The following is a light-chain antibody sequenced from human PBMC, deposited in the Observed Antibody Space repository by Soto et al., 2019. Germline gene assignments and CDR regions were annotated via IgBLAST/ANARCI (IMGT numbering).Light chain of an antibody. CDR2: DVT. Sequence: QSVLTQPASVSGSPGQSITISCAGTSSDVGAYNYVAWYQQHPGKAPKLIVDDVTNRPSGVSNRFSGSKSGNTASLTISGLQAEDEADYYCSSFTSRSTPFVFGTGTKVTVL. CDR3: SSFTSRSTPFV. V-gene: IGLV2-14*01. J-gene: IGLJ1*01. CDR1: SSDVGAYNY.